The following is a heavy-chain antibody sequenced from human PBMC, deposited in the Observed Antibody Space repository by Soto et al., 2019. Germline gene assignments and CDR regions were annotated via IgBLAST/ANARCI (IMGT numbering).Heavy chain of an antibody. V-gene: IGHV2-5*02. CDR2: IYWDDDK. J-gene: IGHJ6*03. D-gene: IGHD3-16*02. CDR1: GFSLSTSVVG. Sequence: QITLKESGPTLVKPTQNLTLTCTFSGFSLSTSVVGVGWIRQPPGKALEWLALIYWDDDKRYSPSLKSRLTITKYTSKNPVVLTMTNTDPVDTATDYFAHFFVGVIVQYNYYYYLDVWGKGTTVTVSS. CDR3: AHFFVGVIVQYNYYYYLDV.